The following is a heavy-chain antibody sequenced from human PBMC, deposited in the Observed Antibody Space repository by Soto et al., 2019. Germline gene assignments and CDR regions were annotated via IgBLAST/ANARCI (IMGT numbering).Heavy chain of an antibody. V-gene: IGHV3-30-3*01. CDR2: ISYDGTNE. CDR1: GFTFSSYS. D-gene: IGHD4-4*01. CDR3: ARANNYFDT. Sequence: GGSLRLSCAASGFTFSSYSMHWVRQAAGKGLEWVAVISYDGTNEIYADSVKGRLTIARDNSKNMVFLQINSLRVDDTGFYYCARANNYFDTWGPGTLVTVSS. J-gene: IGHJ5*02.